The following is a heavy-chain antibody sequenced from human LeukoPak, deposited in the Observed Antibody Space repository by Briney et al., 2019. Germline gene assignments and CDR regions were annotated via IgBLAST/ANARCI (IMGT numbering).Heavy chain of an antibody. CDR3: ARLRVYGDNRRDY. CDR2: INHSGST. CDR1: GGSFSGYY. J-gene: IGHJ4*02. Sequence: PSETLSLTCAVYGGSFSGYYWSWIRQPPGKGLEWIGEINHSGSTNYNPSLKSRVTISVDTSKNQFPLKLSSVTAADTAVYYCARLRVYGDNRRDYWGQGTLVTVSS. D-gene: IGHD4-17*01. V-gene: IGHV4-34*01.